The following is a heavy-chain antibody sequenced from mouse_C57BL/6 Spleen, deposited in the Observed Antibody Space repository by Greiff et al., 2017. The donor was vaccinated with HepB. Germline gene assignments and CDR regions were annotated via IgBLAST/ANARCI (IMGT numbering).Heavy chain of an antibody. V-gene: IGHV1-72*01. J-gene: IGHJ4*01. Sequence: QVQLKQPGAELVKPGASVKLSCKASGYTFTSYWMHWVKQRPGRGLEWIGRIDPNSGGTKYNEKFKSKATLTVDKPSSTAYMQLSSLTSEDSAVYYCARGAYYSNYDYAMDYWGQGTSVTVSS. CDR1: GYTFTSYW. CDR3: ARGAYYSNYDYAMDY. D-gene: IGHD2-5*01. CDR2: IDPNSGGT.